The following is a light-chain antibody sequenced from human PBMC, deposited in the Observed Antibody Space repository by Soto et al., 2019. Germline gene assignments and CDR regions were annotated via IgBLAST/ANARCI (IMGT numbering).Light chain of an antibody. CDR2: DVS. CDR1: SSDVGGYNY. CDR3: CSYAGRFGVL. Sequence: QSALTQPRSVSGSPGQSVTISCTGTSSDVGGYNYVSWYQQHPGKAPKLMIYDVSNRPSGVPDRFSGSKSGNTASLTISGLQAEDEADYYCCSYAGRFGVLFGGGTQLTVL. J-gene: IGLJ2*01. V-gene: IGLV2-11*01.